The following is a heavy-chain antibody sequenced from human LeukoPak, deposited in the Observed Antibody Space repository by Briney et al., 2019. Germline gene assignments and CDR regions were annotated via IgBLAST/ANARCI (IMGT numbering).Heavy chain of an antibody. D-gene: IGHD5-18*01. CDR1: GGSFSGYY. CDR2: INHSGST. J-gene: IGHJ4*02. CDR3: AKPADTAMGFDY. V-gene: IGHV4-34*01. Sequence: SETLSLTCAVYGGSFSGYYWSWIRQPPGKGLKWIGEINHSGSTNYNPSLKGRVTISVDTSKNQFSLKLSSVTAADTAVYYCAKPADTAMGFDYWGQGTLVTVSS.